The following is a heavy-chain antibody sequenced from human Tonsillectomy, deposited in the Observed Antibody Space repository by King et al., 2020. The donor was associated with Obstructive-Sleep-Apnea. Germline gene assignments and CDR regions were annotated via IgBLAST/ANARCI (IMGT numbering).Heavy chain of an antibody. CDR1: GFTFSSYG. V-gene: IGHV3-30*02. J-gene: IGHJ6*02. CDR3: AKDFWGYCSGGSCYEVVDV. D-gene: IGHD2-15*01. CDR2: IRYDGSNN. Sequence: VQLVESGGGVVQPGGSLRLSCAASGFTFSSYGMHWVRQAPGKGLEWVAFIRYDGSNNYYADSVKGRFTISRDNSKNTLYLQMNTLRAEDTAVYYFAKDFWGYCSGGSCYEVVDVWGQGTTVTVSS.